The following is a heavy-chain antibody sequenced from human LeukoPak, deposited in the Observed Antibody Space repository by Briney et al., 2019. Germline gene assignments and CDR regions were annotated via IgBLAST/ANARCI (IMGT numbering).Heavy chain of an antibody. J-gene: IGHJ4*02. CDR3: AKDLSGTLTY. D-gene: IGHD1-26*01. CDR2: ISGSGAST. V-gene: IGHV3-23*01. Sequence: GGSLRLSCAASGFTFSSYAMSWVRQAPGKGLEWVSSISGSGASTYYADSVKGRFTISRDNSKNTLYLQMNSLRAEDTAVYYCAKDLSGTLTYWGQGTLVTVSS. CDR1: GFTFSSYA.